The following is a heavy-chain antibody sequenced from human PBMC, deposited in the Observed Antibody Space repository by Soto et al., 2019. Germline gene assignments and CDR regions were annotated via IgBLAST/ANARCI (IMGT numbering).Heavy chain of an antibody. V-gene: IGHV1-18*01. CDR2: ISAYNGNT. Sequence: ASVKVSCKASGSTXISYGISWVRQAPGQGLEWMGWISAYNGNTTYAQKLQGRVTMTTDTSTSTAYMELRSLRSDYTAVYYCARDLHADPYSWGQGTLVTVSS. J-gene: IGHJ4*02. CDR1: GSTXISYG. CDR3: ARDLHADPYS.